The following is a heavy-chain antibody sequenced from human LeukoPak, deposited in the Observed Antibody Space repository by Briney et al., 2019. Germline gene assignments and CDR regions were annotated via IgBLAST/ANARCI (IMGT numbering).Heavy chain of an antibody. CDR1: GFTFSSYA. D-gene: IGHD3-22*01. Sequence: GGSLRLSCAASGFTFSSYAMHWVRQAPGKGLEWVAVISYDGSNKYYADSVKGRFTISRDNSKNTLYLQMNSLRAEDTAVYYCARDLYYYDSSGYYPGYYYYGMDVWGQGTTVTVSS. J-gene: IGHJ6*02. CDR3: ARDLYYYDSSGYYPGYYYYGMDV. V-gene: IGHV3-30-3*01. CDR2: ISYDGSNK.